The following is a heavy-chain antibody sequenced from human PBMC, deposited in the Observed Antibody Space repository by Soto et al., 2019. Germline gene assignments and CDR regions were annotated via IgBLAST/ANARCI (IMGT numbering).Heavy chain of an antibody. CDR2: FDPEDGET. J-gene: IGHJ4*02. D-gene: IGHD3-10*01. CDR3: ATEPLYGSGIY. CDR1: GYTFTSYD. Sequence: ASVKVSCKASGYTFTSYDINWVRQAPGKGLEWMGGFDPEDGETIYAQKFQGRVTMTEDTSTDTAYMELSSLRSEDTAVYYCATEPLYGSGIYWGQGTLVTVSS. V-gene: IGHV1-24*01.